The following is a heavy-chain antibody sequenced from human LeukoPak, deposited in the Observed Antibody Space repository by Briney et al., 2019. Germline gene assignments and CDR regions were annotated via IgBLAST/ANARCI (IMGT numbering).Heavy chain of an antibody. CDR2: IYYSGST. J-gene: IGHJ5*02. V-gene: IGHV4-59*01. D-gene: IGHD3-3*01. CDR3: ARDQNFWSGYSTHWFDP. CDR1: GGSISSYY. Sequence: SETLSLTCTVCGGSISSYYWSWIRQPPGKGLEWIGYIYYSGSTNYNPSLKSRVTISVDTSKNQFSLKLSSVTAADTAVYYCARDQNFWSGYSTHWFDPWGQGTLVTVSS.